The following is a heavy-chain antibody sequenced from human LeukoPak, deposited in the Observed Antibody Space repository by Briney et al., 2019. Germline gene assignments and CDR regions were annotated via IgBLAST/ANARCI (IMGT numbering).Heavy chain of an antibody. CDR2: IDHNSGGT. CDR3: SRSNCSGGSCYSVGDY. D-gene: IGHD2-15*01. CDR1: GYTFTGYY. J-gene: IGHJ4*02. Sequence: ASVTVSCKASGYTFTGYYMHWVRQAPGQGLEGMGRIDHNSGGTNYAQKFQGRVTMTRVTSISTAYMELSRLRSDAAAVYYWSRSNCSGGSCYSVGDYWGQGTLVTVSS. V-gene: IGHV1-2*06.